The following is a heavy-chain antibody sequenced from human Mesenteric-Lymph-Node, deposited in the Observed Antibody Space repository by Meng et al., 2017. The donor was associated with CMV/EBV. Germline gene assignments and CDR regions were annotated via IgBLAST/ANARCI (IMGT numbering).Heavy chain of an antibody. Sequence: GESLKISCAASGFTFSSYAMHWVRQAPGKGLEWVAVISYDGSNKYYADSVKGRFTISRDNSKNTLYLQMNSLRAEDTAVYYCARQKWEGIDCWGQGTLVTVSS. V-gene: IGHV3-30*04. CDR2: ISYDGSNK. CDR1: GFTFSSYA. D-gene: IGHD1-26*01. J-gene: IGHJ4*02. CDR3: ARQKWEGIDC.